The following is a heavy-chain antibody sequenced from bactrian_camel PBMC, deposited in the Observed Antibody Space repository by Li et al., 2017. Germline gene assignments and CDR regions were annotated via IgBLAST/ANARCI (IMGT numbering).Heavy chain of an antibody. CDR3: ATRMDLMDY. CDR2: INWAGDRP. D-gene: IGHD3*01. Sequence: LVESGGGSVQSGGSLRLSCVASGNAYSTYSLGWYRQAPGKGLEWVSAINWAGDRPTYADSVKGQFTISRDNAKNTVYLQMNSLKPEDTAVYYCATRMDLMDYWGQGTQVTVS. V-gene: IGHV3S42*01. J-gene: IGHJ4*01. CDR1: GNAYSTYS.